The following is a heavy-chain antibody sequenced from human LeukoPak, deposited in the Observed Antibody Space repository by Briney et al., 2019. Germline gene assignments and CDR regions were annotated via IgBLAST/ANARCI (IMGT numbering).Heavy chain of an antibody. CDR3: AREDAGGSFSY. D-gene: IGHD2/OR15-2a*01. CDR1: GGSISSSNW. V-gene: IGHV4-4*02. Sequence: SGTLSLTCAVSGGSISSSNWWSWVRQPPGKGLEWIGSIYYSGSTYYNPSLKSRVTISVDTSKNQFSLKLSSVTAADTAAYYCAREDAGGSFSYWGQGTLVTVSS. J-gene: IGHJ4*02. CDR2: IYYSGST.